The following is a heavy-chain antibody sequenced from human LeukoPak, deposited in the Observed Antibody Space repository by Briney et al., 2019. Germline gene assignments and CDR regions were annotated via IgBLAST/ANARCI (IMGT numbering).Heavy chain of an antibody. Sequence: GGSLRLSCAASGFTFSSYAMHWVRQAPGKGLEWVAVISYDGSNKYYADSVKGRFTISRDNSKNTLYLQMNSLRVEDTAIYYCTKEDPRAGAIFDYWGQGTLVTVSS. CDR1: GFTFSSYA. V-gene: IGHV3-30-3*01. CDR2: ISYDGSNK. CDR3: TKEDPRAGAIFDY. J-gene: IGHJ4*02. D-gene: IGHD3-10*01.